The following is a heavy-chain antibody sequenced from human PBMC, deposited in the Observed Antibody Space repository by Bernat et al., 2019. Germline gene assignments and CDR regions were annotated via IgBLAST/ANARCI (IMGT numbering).Heavy chain of an antibody. CDR2: IKQDGSEK. Sequence: EVQLVESGGGLVKPGGSLRLSCAASGFTFSSYWMSWVRQAPGKGLEWVANIKQDGSEKYCVDSVKGRFTISIDNAKNSLYLPMNSLRAEDTAVYYCARYYDYIWGSSRLKGAFDIWGQGTMVTVSS. CDR3: ARYYDYIWGSSRLKGAFDI. J-gene: IGHJ3*02. CDR1: GFTFSSYW. V-gene: IGHV3-7*03. D-gene: IGHD3-16*02.